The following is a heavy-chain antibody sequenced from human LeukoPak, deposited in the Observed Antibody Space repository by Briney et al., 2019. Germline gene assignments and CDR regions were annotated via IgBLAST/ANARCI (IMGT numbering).Heavy chain of an antibody. CDR1: GGSISSSNYY. CDR2: IYYSGST. CDR3: ARITVTTYLYYYYYGMDV. V-gene: IGHV4-39*01. Sequence: PSETLSLTCTVSGGSISSSNYYWGWIRQPPGKGLEWIGSIYYSGSTYYNPSLKSRVTIFVDTSKNQFSLKLSSVTAADTAVYYCARITVTTYLYYYYYGMDVWGQGTTATVSS. D-gene: IGHD4-11*01. J-gene: IGHJ6*02.